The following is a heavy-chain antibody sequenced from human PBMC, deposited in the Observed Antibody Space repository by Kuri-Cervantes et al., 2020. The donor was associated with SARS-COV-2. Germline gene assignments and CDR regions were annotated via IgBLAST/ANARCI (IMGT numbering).Heavy chain of an antibody. Sequence: GGSLRLSCAASGFTFSFHSMNWVRQAPGKGLEWVSSISSSSTYIYYPDSVKGRFTNSRDNAKNSLFLQMSSLRAEDTALYYCAREKGSSSWPIDYWGQGTLVTVSS. V-gene: IGHV3-21*04. CDR3: AREKGSSSWPIDY. CDR1: GFTFSFHS. D-gene: IGHD6-13*01. CDR2: ISSSSTYI. J-gene: IGHJ4*02.